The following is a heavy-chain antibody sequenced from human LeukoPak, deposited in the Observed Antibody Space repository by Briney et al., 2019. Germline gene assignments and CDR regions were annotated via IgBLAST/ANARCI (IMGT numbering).Heavy chain of an antibody. J-gene: IGHJ5*02. V-gene: IGHV3-7*01. CDR2: IKEDGSEK. CDR3: ARVLSGSWDWFDP. Sequence: GGSLRLSCAASGFSYTIFWMSWVRQAPGRGLEWVATIKEDGSEKYYVDSVKGRFTISRDNAKNSLYLQMNSLRAEDTAVYYCARVLSGSWDWFDPWGQGTLVTVSS. CDR1: GFSYTIFW. D-gene: IGHD3-22*01.